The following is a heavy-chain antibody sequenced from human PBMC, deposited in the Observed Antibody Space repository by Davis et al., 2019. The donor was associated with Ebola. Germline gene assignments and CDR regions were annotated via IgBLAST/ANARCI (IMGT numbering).Heavy chain of an antibody. Sequence: PGGSLRLSCAASGFTFSNFAMNWVRQAPGKGLEWVAVISYDGSNKYYADSVKGRFTISRDNSKNTVYLQMNSLRVEDTAMYYCAKDTSNIWFDIWGQGTMVTVSS. CDR3: AKDTSNIWFDI. D-gene: IGHD1-26*01. CDR2: ISYDGSNK. CDR1: GFTFSNFA. V-gene: IGHV3-30*18. J-gene: IGHJ3*02.